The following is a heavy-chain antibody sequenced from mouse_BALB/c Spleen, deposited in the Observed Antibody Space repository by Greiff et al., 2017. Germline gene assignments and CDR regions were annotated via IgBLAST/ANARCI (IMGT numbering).Heavy chain of an antibody. Sequence: VQLKESGPELVKPGASVKMSCKASGYTFTSYVMHWVKQKPGQGLEWIGYINPYNDGTKYNEKFKGKATLTSDKSSSTAYMELSSLTSEDSAVYYCARIYDGYYLDYWGQGTTLTVSS. CDR2: INPYNDGT. D-gene: IGHD2-3*01. J-gene: IGHJ2*01. V-gene: IGHV1-14*01. CDR1: GYTFTSYV. CDR3: ARIYDGYYLDY.